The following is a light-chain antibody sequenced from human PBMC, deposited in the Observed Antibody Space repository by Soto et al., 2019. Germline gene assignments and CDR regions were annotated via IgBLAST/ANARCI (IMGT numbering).Light chain of an antibody. CDR3: QQSYSLPHT. J-gene: IGKJ2*01. V-gene: IGKV1-39*01. CDR2: AVS. Sequence: DIQMTQSPSSLSASVGDRVTITCRASQHSGSYVNWYQERPVTAPKVLIYAVSTLQGGVPSRFSGSGSGTDFTLTISSLHPEDVATYYCQQSYSLPHTFGQGTKLEIK. CDR1: QHSGSY.